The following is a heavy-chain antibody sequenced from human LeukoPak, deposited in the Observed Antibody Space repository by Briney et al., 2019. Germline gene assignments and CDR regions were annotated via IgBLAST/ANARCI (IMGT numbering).Heavy chain of an antibody. CDR3: ASDLRPGYSGSPYSVY. V-gene: IGHV3-30-3*01. D-gene: IGHD1-26*01. CDR1: GFTFSSYA. CDR2: ISYDGSNK. Sequence: PGRSLRLSYAASGFTFSSYAMHWVRQAPGKGLEWVAVISYDGSNKYYADSVKGRFTISRDNSKNTLYLQMNSLRAEDTAVYYCASDLRPGYSGSPYSVYWGQGTLVTVSS. J-gene: IGHJ4*02.